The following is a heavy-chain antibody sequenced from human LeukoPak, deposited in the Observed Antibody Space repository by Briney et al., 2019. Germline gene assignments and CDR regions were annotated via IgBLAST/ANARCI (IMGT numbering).Heavy chain of an antibody. V-gene: IGHV4-31*03. CDR2: IYYSGST. CDR3: ARGQIFWSGDYPWFDP. Sequence: SETLSLTCTVSGGSISSGGYYWSWIRQHPGKGREWIGYIYYSGSTYYNPSLKSRVTISVDTSKNQFSLRLSSVTAADTAVYYCARGQIFWSGDYPWFDPWGQGTLVTVSS. D-gene: IGHD3-3*01. J-gene: IGHJ5*02. CDR1: GGSISSGGYY.